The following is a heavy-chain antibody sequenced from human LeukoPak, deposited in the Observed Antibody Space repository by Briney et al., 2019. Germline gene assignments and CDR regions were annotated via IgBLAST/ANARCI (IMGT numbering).Heavy chain of an antibody. J-gene: IGHJ5*02. CDR1: GFTFSDYY. Sequence: GGSLRLSCAASGFTFSDYYMSWIRQAPGKGREWVSYISRSGSTIYYADSVKGRFTISSDNAKNSLYLQLNSLRAEDTAVYYCARDLIIAARPMGWFDPWGQGTLVTVSS. D-gene: IGHD6-6*01. CDR3: ARDLIIAARPMGWFDP. CDR2: ISRSGSTI. V-gene: IGHV3-11*01.